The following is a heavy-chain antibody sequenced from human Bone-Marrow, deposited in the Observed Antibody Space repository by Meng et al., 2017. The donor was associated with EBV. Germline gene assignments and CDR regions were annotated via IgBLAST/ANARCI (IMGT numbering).Heavy chain of an antibody. CDR3: ASTRGIWYDFDY. V-gene: IGHV1-69*06. CDR2: IIPIFGTA. Sequence: VELVAAGAEVKKAGFSVKVSCKASGGTFSSYASSWVRQAPGQGLEWMGGIIPIFGTANYAQKFQGRVTITADKSTSTAYMELSSLRSEDTAVYYCASTRGIWYDFDYWGQGTLVTSPQ. CDR1: GGTFSSYA. D-gene: IGHD1-26*01. J-gene: IGHJ4*02.